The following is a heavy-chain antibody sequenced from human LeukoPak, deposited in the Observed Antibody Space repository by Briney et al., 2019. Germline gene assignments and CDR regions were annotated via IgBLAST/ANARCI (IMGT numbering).Heavy chain of an antibody. D-gene: IGHD6-19*01. J-gene: IGHJ4*02. V-gene: IGHV3-43*01. Sequence: GGSLRLSCAASGFTFDEYTMHWVRQVPGKGLEWVSVIGWDSDSKYYLESVKGRFTISRDNSKNSLYLQMNSLRTEDTAFYYCAKDRSRSYSSFDSWGQGTLVTVST. CDR1: GFTFDEYT. CDR2: IGWDSDSK. CDR3: AKDRSRSYSSFDS.